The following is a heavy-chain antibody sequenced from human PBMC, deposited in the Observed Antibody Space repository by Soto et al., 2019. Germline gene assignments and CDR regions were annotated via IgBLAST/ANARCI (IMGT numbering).Heavy chain of an antibody. V-gene: IGHV1-69*01. CDR1: GGTFSSYA. D-gene: IGHD2-15*01. CDR3: ARRGYCSGGSCYGPYYYGMDV. Sequence: QVRLVQSGAEVKKPGSSVKVSCKASGGTFSSYAISWVRQAPGQGLEWMGGIIPIFGTANYAQKFQGRVTITADESTSTAYMELSSLRSEDTAVYYCARRGYCSGGSCYGPYYYGMDVWGQGTTVTVSS. CDR2: IIPIFGTA. J-gene: IGHJ6*02.